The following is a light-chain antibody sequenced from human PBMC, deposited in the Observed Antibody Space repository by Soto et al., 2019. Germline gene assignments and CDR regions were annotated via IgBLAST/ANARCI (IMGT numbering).Light chain of an antibody. CDR1: QSLSVN. V-gene: IGKV3-20*01. Sequence: IVLTQSPATLSVSPGERVTLSCRASQSLSVNLAWYQRKPGQAPRLLIHRTSIRASGVPDRFSGSGSGTDFTLTISRLEPEDFAVYYCQQYGSSPRTFGQGTKVDIK. CDR2: RTS. CDR3: QQYGSSPRT. J-gene: IGKJ1*01.